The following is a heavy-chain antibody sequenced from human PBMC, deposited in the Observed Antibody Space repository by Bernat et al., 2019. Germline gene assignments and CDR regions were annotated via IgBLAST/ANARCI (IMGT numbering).Heavy chain of an antibody. J-gene: IGHJ4*02. CDR2: ISSSTSTI. CDR1: RFTFSNYG. D-gene: IGHD3-22*01. CDR3: ARGRSYYDSSGYLDR. Sequence: EVQLVESGGGLAQPGGSLRLSCAASRFTFSNYGMNWVRQAPGKGLECVSYISSSTSTIYYADSVKGRFTISRDNANNSLYLQMNSLRAEDTAVYYCARGRSYYDSSGYLDRWGQGTLVTVSS. V-gene: IGHV3-48*01.